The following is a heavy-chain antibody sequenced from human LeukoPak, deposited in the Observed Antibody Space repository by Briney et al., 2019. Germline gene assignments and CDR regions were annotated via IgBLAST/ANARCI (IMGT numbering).Heavy chain of an antibody. CDR3: ARSGLGYCSGGSCYPNCFDP. CDR1: GGSISSYY. CDR2: IYYSGST. V-gene: IGHV4-59*01. J-gene: IGHJ5*02. D-gene: IGHD2-15*01. Sequence: SETLSLTCTVSGGSISSYYWSWIRQPPGKGLEWIGHIYYSGSTNYNPSLKSRVTISVDTSKNQFSLKLSSVTAADTAVYYCARSGLGYCSGGSCYPNCFDPWGQGTLVTVSS.